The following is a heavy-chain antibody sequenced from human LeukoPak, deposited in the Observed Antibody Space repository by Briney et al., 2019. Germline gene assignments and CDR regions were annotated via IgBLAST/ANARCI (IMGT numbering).Heavy chain of an antibody. CDR1: GFTFSSYS. D-gene: IGHD3-3*01. Sequence: PGGSLRLSCAASGFTFSSYSMNWVRQAPGKGLEWVSSISSSSSYIYYADSVKGRFTISRDNAKNSLYLQMISLRAEDTAVYYCARDREVFGDFDYWGQGTLVTVSS. CDR2: ISSSSSYI. J-gene: IGHJ4*02. V-gene: IGHV3-21*01. CDR3: ARDREVFGDFDY.